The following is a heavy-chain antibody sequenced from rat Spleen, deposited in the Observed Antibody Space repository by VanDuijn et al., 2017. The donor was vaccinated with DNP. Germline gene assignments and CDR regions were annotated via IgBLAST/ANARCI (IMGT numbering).Heavy chain of an antibody. CDR1: GFTFSSFP. D-gene: IGHD1-6*01. J-gene: IGHJ4*01. V-gene: IGHV5-46*01. CDR3: TTQGRYTTDYWDYYAMDA. Sequence: EVQLVESGGGLVQPGRSMKLSCAASGFTFSSFPMAWVRQAPTKGLEWVATISTSGGSPYYRDSVKGRFTISRDNARRTLSLQMDSLTSEDTATYFCTTQGRYTTDYWDYYAMDAWGQGTSVTVSS. CDR2: ISTSGGSP.